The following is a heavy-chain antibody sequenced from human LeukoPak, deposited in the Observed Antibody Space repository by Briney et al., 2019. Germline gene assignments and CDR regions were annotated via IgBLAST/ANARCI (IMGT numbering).Heavy chain of an antibody. J-gene: IGHJ4*02. V-gene: IGHV3-23*01. CDR1: GFTFSSYA. Sequence: GGSLRLSCAASGFTFSSYAMSWVRQAPGKGLEWVSAISGSGGSTYYADSVKGRFTISRDNSKNTLYLQMNSLRAEDTAVYYCAMTPTYYYDSSGYYPFDYWGQGTLVTVSS. D-gene: IGHD3-22*01. CDR2: ISGSGGST. CDR3: AMTPTYYYDSSGYYPFDY.